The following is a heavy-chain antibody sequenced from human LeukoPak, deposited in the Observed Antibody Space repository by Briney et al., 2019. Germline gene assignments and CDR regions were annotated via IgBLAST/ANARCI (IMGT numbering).Heavy chain of an antibody. J-gene: IGHJ4*02. D-gene: IGHD6-6*01. Sequence: GESLKISCKSSGYSFTSKWIGWVRQMPGKGLEWMGIIYPGDSDTRYRPSFQGQVTISADKSINTAYLQWSSLKASDTAMYYCARHVGEYSRWPSDCWGQGTLVTVSS. V-gene: IGHV5-51*01. CDR2: IYPGDSDT. CDR1: GYSFTSKW. CDR3: ARHVGEYSRWPSDC.